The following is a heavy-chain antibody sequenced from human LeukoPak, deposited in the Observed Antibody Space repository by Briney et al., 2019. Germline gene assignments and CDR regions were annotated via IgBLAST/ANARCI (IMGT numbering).Heavy chain of an antibody. Sequence: GGSLRLSCAASGFTFSSYNMRWVRQAPSKGLEWVTFIGFDGKSKYYADSVKGRFTVSRDNSKNTLSLQMISLRAEDTAVYYCAKVPKSTGWTADFWGQGTLVTVSS. D-gene: IGHD3-9*01. CDR3: AKVPKSTGWTADF. CDR2: IGFDGKSK. V-gene: IGHV3-30*02. J-gene: IGHJ4*02. CDR1: GFTFSSYN.